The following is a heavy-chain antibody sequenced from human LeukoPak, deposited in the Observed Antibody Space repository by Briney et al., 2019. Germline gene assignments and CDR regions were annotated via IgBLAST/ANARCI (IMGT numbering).Heavy chain of an antibody. CDR2: IKSKTDGGTT. D-gene: IGHD1-7*01. CDR3: TTRTYYYYGMDV. CDR1: GFTFSNAW. Sequence: PGGSLRLSCAVSGFTFSNAWMSWVRQAPGKGLEWVGRIKSKTDGGTTDYAAPVKGRFTISRDDSKNTLYLQMNSLKTEDTAVYYCTTRTYYYYGMDVWGQGTTVTVSS. J-gene: IGHJ6*02. V-gene: IGHV3-15*01.